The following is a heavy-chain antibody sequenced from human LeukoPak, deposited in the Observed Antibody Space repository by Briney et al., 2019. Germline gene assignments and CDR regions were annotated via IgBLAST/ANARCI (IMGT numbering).Heavy chain of an antibody. CDR1: GYTFTSYY. CDR2: INPSGGST. CDR3: ARAPYSMIVLEIGAFDI. J-gene: IGHJ3*02. D-gene: IGHD3-22*01. V-gene: IGHV1-46*01. Sequence: ASVKVSCKASGYTFTSYYMHWVRQAPGQGLEWMGIINPSGGSTSYAQKFQGRVTMTRDTSTSTVYMELSSLRSEDTAVYYCARAPYSMIVLEIGAFDIWGQGIMVTVSS.